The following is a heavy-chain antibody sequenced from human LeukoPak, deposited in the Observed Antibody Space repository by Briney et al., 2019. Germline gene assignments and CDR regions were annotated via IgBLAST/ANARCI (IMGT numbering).Heavy chain of an antibody. CDR1: RFTFSSYA. Sequence: GGSLRLSCAASRFTFSSYAMSWVRQAPGKGLEWVSAISGSGGSTYYADSVKGRFTISRDNSKNTLYLQMNSLRAEDTAVYYCAKVAGYCSSTSCYTYFDYWGQGTLVTVSS. J-gene: IGHJ4*02. CDR2: ISGSGGST. V-gene: IGHV3-23*01. CDR3: AKVAGYCSSTSCYTYFDY. D-gene: IGHD2-2*02.